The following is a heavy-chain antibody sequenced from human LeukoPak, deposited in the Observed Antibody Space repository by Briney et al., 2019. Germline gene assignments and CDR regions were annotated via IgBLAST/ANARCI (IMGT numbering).Heavy chain of an antibody. CDR2: IYHSGST. V-gene: IGHV4-30-2*01. CDR3: ARGNYYDSSGYPDAFDI. Sequence: SETLSLTCAVSGGSISSGGYSWSWIRQPPGKGLEWIGYIYHSGSTYYNPSLKSRVTITVDTSKNQFSLKLSSVTAAATAVYYCARGNYYDSSGYPDAFDIWGQGTMVTVSS. J-gene: IGHJ3*02. CDR1: GGSISSGGYS. D-gene: IGHD3-22*01.